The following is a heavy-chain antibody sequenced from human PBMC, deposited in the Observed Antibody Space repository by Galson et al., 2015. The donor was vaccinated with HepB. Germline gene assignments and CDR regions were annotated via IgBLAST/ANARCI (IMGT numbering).Heavy chain of an antibody. D-gene: IGHD1-26*01. CDR2: ISSSSSYT. Sequence: SLRLSCAASGFTFSDYYMSWIRQAPGKGLEWASYISSSSSYTNYADSVKGRFTISRDNAKNSLYLQMNSLRAEDTAVYYCARWGRVGASPGDIWGQGTMVTVSS. J-gene: IGHJ3*02. V-gene: IGHV3-11*06. CDR3: ARWGRVGASPGDI. CDR1: GFTFSDYY.